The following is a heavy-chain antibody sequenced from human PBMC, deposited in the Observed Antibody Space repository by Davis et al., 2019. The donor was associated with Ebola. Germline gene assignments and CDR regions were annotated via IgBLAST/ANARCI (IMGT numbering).Heavy chain of an antibody. D-gene: IGHD3-10*01. J-gene: IGHJ4*02. CDR3: AKYYSSWDY. Sequence: GESLKISCAASGFTFSSYAMSWVRQAPGKGLEWVSAISGSGGSTYYADSVKGRFTISRDNSKNTLYLQMNSLRAEDTAVYYCAKYYSSWDYWGQGTLVTVSS. CDR2: ISGSGGST. V-gene: IGHV3-23*01. CDR1: GFTFSSYA.